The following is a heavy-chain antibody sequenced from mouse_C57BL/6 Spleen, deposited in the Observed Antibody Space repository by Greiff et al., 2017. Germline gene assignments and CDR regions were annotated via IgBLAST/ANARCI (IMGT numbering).Heavy chain of an antibody. CDR2: IYPGSGST. J-gene: IGHJ2*01. V-gene: IGHV1-55*01. Sequence: QVQLQQPGAELVKPGASVKMSCKASGYTFTSYWITWVKQRPGQGLAWIGDIYPGSGSTNYNEKFKSKATLTVDTSSSTAYMQLSSLTSEDSAVYYCAREGVVTTEYYCDYWGQGTTLTVSS. CDR1: GYTFTSYW. CDR3: AREGVVTTEYYCDY. D-gene: IGHD2-2*01.